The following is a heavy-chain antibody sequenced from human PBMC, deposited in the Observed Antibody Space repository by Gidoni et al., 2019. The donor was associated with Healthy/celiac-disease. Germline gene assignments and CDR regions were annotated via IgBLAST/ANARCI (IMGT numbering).Heavy chain of an antibody. J-gene: IGHJ6*02. D-gene: IGHD2-15*01. CDR2: ISAYNGNT. V-gene: IGHV1-18*01. CDR1: GYTFTSYG. CDR3: ARDEVDPVYYYYGMDV. Sequence: QVQLVQSGAAVKKPGASVTVSCKASGYTFTSYGISWVRQAPGQGLEWMGWISAYNGNTNYAQKLQGRVTMTTDTSTSTAYMELRSLRSDDTAVYYCARDEVDPVYYYYGMDVWGQGTTVTVSS.